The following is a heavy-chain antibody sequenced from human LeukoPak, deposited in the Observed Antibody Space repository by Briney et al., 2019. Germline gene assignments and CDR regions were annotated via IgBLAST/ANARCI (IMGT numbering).Heavy chain of an antibody. CDR1: GFTFSNHN. CDR3: ASYGSGYDAPFDY. Sequence: EGSLRLSCAASGFTFSNHNMNWVRQAPGKGLEWVSSISTSSIYIYYADSVKGRFTISRDNARKSLYLQMNSLRAEDTAVYYCASYGSGYDAPFDYWGQGTLVSVSS. J-gene: IGHJ4*02. D-gene: IGHD5-12*01. CDR2: ISTSSIYI. V-gene: IGHV3-21*01.